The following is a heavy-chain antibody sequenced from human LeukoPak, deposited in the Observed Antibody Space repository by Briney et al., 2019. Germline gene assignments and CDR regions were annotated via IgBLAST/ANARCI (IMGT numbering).Heavy chain of an antibody. CDR1: GYTFTSYD. CDR3: VRGPPTSGAA. Sequence: EASVKVSCKASGYTFTSYDIHWVRQAPGQGLEWMGWLNPHSGNSGKTQKFQGRVTMTRNISVGTAYMELSSLTSEDTALYYCVRGPPTSGAAWGQGTLVIVSS. D-gene: IGHD6-13*01. J-gene: IGHJ4*02. CDR2: LNPHSGNS. V-gene: IGHV1-8*01.